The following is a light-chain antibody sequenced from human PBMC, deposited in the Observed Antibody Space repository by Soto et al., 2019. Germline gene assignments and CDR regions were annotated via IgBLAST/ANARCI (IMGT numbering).Light chain of an antibody. CDR3: QQYDNLPLT. CDR1: QSIRSY. CDR2: DAS. J-gene: IGKJ4*01. Sequence: DIQLTQSPSSLSASVGDKVTITCRASQSIRSYLNWVQQKPGKAPKLLIYDASSLQTGVPSRFSGSGSGTDFTFTISSLQPEDIATYYCQQYDNLPLTFGGGTKVDI. V-gene: IGKV1-33*01.